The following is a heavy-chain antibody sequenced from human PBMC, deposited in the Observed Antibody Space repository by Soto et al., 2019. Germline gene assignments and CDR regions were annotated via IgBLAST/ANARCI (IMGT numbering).Heavy chain of an antibody. Sequence: PGGSLRLSCAASGFTFSSYAMNWVRQAPGKGLEWVSAISASGGGTYYADSVKGRFTISRDNSKNTLYLQMNTLRAEDTAVYYCAKDPSTMIAKIDYWGQGTLVTVSS. CDR2: ISASGGGT. D-gene: IGHD3-22*01. CDR1: GFTFSSYA. V-gene: IGHV3-23*01. J-gene: IGHJ4*02. CDR3: AKDPSTMIAKIDY.